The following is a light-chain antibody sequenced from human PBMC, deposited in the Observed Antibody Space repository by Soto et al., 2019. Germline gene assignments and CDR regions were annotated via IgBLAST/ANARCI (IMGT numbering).Light chain of an antibody. V-gene: IGKV1-12*01. CDR2: TGS. J-gene: IGKJ5*01. Sequence: IQMPQSPSYVSASVGDRATITCRASQGIKNWLAWYQQKPGKAPNLLIYTGSSLESGVPARFSGSGSGTDFTLTINSLQPEDFATYYCQQAASFPITFGQGTRLEIK. CDR1: QGIKNW. CDR3: QQAASFPIT.